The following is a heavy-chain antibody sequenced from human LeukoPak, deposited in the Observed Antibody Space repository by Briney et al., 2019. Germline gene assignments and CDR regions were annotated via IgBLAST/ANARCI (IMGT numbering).Heavy chain of an antibody. Sequence: GVSLILSCVVSGITFSDYYMGWIRQTPGKGLECVSYISPSGRTLNYADSVKGRFTISRDNAKKSFYLQMNSLRADDTAVYYCERKGRDVYNFADWGQGPLVTVSS. CDR2: ISPSGRTL. J-gene: IGHJ4*02. D-gene: IGHD5-24*01. V-gene: IGHV3-11*01. CDR1: GITFSDYY. CDR3: ERKGRDVYNFAD.